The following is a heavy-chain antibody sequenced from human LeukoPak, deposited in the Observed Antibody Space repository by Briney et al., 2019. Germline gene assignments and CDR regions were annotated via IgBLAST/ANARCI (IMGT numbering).Heavy chain of an antibody. D-gene: IGHD2-15*01. J-gene: IGHJ4*02. CDR1: GGSISSGGYY. CDR3: AGGGRGGIRVEFHFDY. CDR2: IYYSGST. Sequence: SQTLSLTCTVSGGSISSGGYYWSWIRQHPGKGLEWIGYIYYSGSTNYNPSLKSRVTISVDTSKNQFSLKLSSVTAADTAVYYCAGGGRGGIRVEFHFDYWGQGTLVTVSS. V-gene: IGHV4-61*08.